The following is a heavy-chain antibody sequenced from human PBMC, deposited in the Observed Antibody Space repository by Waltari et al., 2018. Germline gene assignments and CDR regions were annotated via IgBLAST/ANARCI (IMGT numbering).Heavy chain of an antibody. CDR2: FLCSGRP. V-gene: IGHV4-39*01. D-gene: IGHD3-10*01. CDR1: GGSISISTYY. J-gene: IGHJ4*02. CDR3: ARIITSTKGYYVDY. Sequence: QLQLQESGPGLVKPSETLSLTCTVSGGSISISTYYWGWIRQPPGKGWEWVGNFLCSGRPHYHQPLKSQVTVSVDTSKNQFSLKLSAVTAADTAVYYCARIITSTKGYYVDYWGQGTLVTVSS.